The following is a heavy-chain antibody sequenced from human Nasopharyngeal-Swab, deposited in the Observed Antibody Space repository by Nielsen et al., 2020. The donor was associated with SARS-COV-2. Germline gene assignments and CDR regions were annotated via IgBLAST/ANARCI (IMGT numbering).Heavy chain of an antibody. V-gene: IGHV3-21*01. CDR3: AGTAAGLRYNWFDP. CDR2: ISSSSSYI. Sequence: GGSLRLSCAASGFTFSSYSMNWVRQAQGKGLEWVSSISSSSSYIYYADSVKGRFTISRDNAKNSLYLQMNSLRAEDTAVYYCAGTAAGLRYNWFDPWGQGTLVTVSS. CDR1: GFTFSSYS. D-gene: IGHD6-13*01. J-gene: IGHJ5*02.